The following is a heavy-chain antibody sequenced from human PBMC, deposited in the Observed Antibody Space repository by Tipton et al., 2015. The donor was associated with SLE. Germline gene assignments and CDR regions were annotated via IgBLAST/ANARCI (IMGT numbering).Heavy chain of an antibody. CDR2: IYTSGST. J-gene: IGHJ3*02. CDR3: ARDSSGSYQGDAFDI. V-gene: IGHV4-4*07. D-gene: IGHD1-26*01. Sequence: TLSLTCTVSGGSISSYYWSWIRQPAGKGLEWIGHIYTSGSTNYNPSLKSRVTISVDTSKNQFSLKLSSVTAADTAVYYCARDSSGSYQGDAFDIWGQETMVTVSS. CDR1: GGSISSYY.